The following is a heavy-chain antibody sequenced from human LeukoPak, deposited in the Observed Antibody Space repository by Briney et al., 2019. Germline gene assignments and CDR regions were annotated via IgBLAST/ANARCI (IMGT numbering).Heavy chain of an antibody. CDR1: GYTFTSYA. CDR3: ARESRAYCSGGSCYQFDY. V-gene: IGHV1-3*01. Sequence: ASVKVSCKASGYTFTSYAMHWVRQAPGQRLEWMGWINAGNGNTKYSQKFQGRDTIARDTSASTAYMELSSLRSEDTAVYYCARESRAYCSGGSCYQFDYWGQGTLVTVSS. CDR2: INAGNGNT. J-gene: IGHJ4*02. D-gene: IGHD2-15*01.